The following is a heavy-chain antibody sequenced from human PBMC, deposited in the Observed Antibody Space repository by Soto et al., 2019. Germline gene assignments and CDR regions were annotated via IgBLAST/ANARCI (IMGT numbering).Heavy chain of an antibody. CDR1: GFTFDDYT. D-gene: IGHD3-10*01. CDR2: ISWDGGST. CDR3: AKEGGDGSGSYYVDY. J-gene: IGHJ4*02. Sequence: ESGGVVVQPGGSLRLSCAASGFTFDDYTMHWVRQAPGKGLEWVSLISWDGGSTYYADSVKGRFTISRDNSKNSLYLQMNSLRTEDTALYYCAKEGGDGSGSYYVDYWGQGTLVTVSS. V-gene: IGHV3-43*01.